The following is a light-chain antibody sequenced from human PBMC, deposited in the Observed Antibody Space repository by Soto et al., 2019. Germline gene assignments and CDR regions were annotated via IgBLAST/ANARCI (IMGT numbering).Light chain of an antibody. CDR2: SAS. Sequence: DIHLTQSRAVLSSSVGDTVTITCRSSQALSNYLAWYKQKPGKAPDLLIYSASTLQSGVPSRFSGSGSETEFSLTIRALQPEDFATYYCQQLSRYPLTFGGGTKVDIK. J-gene: IGKJ4*01. V-gene: IGKV1-9*01. CDR3: QQLSRYPLT. CDR1: QALSNY.